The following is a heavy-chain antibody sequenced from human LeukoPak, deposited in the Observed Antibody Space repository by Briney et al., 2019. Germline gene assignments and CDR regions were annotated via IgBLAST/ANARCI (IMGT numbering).Heavy chain of an antibody. CDR2: IYSNTSA. D-gene: IGHD6-6*01. V-gene: IGHV3-53*04. J-gene: IGHJ5*02. CDR1: GFIISYNY. CDR3: ARDIPVDSRSSVPKPVRDS. Sequence: GGSLRLSCAASGFIISYNYMSWVRQAPGKGLQWVSVIYSNTSAYYADSVKGRFTISRHNSKNTLYLQMTSLRAEDTAVYYCARDIPVDSRSSVPKPVRDSWGQGTLVTVSS.